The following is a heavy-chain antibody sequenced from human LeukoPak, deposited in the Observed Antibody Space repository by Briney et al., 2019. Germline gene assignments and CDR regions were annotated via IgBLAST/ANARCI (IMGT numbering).Heavy chain of an antibody. J-gene: IGHJ5*02. CDR2: ISGGGGNT. D-gene: IGHD4-23*01. CDR1: GFTFSSYS. CDR3: AKSPYVGDHGGPSA. V-gene: IGHV3-23*01. Sequence: PGGSLRLSCAASGFTFSSYSMSWVRQAPGKGPEWVSAISGGGGNTYYADSVKGRFTISRDDSKNTLFLQMNSLRVEDTAVYYCAKSPYVGDHGGPSAWGQGTLVIVSS.